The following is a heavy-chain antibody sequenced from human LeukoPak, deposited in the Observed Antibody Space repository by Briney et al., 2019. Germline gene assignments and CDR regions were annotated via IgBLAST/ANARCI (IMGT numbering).Heavy chain of an antibody. CDR3: AGEDYFDSSGYASWRFDI. D-gene: IGHD3-22*01. V-gene: IGHV4-39*07. Sequence: SETLSLTCTVSSGSISSSRYYWGWIRQPPGRGLEWIGSIYYSGSTYYHPSLKSRVTISVDTSKNQFSLKLTSVTTADTGVYYCAGEDYFDSSGYASWRFDIWGQGTMVTVSS. J-gene: IGHJ3*02. CDR2: IYYSGST. CDR1: SGSISSSRYY.